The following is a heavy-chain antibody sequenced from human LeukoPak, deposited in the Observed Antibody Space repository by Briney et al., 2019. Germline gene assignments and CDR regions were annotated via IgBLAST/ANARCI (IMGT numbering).Heavy chain of an antibody. CDR3: AKEGTAMASSYFDY. V-gene: IGHV3-30-3*01. CDR2: ISSDGSNK. CDR1: GFTFSNYA. Sequence: GGSLRLSCAASGFTFSNYAMHWVRQAPGKGLEWVAVISSDGSNKYYANSVKGRFTISRDNSKNTLYLQMNSLRDEDTAMYYCAKEGTAMASSYFDYWGQGTLITVSS. D-gene: IGHD5-18*01. J-gene: IGHJ4*02.